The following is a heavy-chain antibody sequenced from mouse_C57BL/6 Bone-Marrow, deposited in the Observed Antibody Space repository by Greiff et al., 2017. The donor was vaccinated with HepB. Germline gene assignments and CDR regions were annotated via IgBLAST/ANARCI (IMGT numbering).Heavy chain of an antibody. V-gene: IGHV1-64*01. CDR3: SRTLDY. CDR2: IHPNNGNT. J-gene: IGHJ2*01. CDR1: GYTFTSYW. Sequence: QVQLQQPGAELVKPGASVKLSCKATGYTFTSYWMLWVKQRPEHGLAWIGMIHPNNGNTNYNEKFKSKATLSVDTSSSTAYMQLITLTSEDSAVYYCSRTLDYWGQGTTLTVSS.